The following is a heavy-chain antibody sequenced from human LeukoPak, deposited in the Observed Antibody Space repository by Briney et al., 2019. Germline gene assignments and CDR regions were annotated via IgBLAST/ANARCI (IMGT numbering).Heavy chain of an antibody. D-gene: IGHD5-24*01. CDR1: GFTFRNYW. CDR3: VRDGDDYNFDY. J-gene: IGHJ4*02. CDR2: VKGDGSFT. Sequence: GGSLRLSCAASGFTFRNYWMHWVRQAPGKGLVWVSRVKGDGSFTDYADSVKGRFTISRDNAKNTLYLQMYSLRAEDTAAYYCVRDGDDYNFDYWGQGSLVTVAS. V-gene: IGHV3-74*01.